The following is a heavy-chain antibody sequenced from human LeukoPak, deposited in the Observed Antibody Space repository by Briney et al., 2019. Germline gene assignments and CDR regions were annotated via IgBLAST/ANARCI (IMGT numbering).Heavy chain of an antibody. V-gene: IGHV3-9*03. Sequence: GGSLRLSCAASGFTFDDYAMHWVRQAPGKGLEWVSGISWNSGSIGYADSVKGRFTISRDNAKNSLYLQMNSLRAEDMALYYCAKDLVAGDGLFRGAFDIWGQGTMVTVSS. CDR1: GFTFDDYA. CDR2: ISWNSGSI. D-gene: IGHD7-27*01. J-gene: IGHJ3*02. CDR3: AKDLVAGDGLFRGAFDI.